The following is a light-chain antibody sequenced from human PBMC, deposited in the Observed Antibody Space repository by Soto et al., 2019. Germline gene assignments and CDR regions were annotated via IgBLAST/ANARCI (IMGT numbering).Light chain of an antibody. V-gene: IGLV2-14*01. CDR2: DVR. CDR1: SSDVGGSNY. CDR3: SSYTSTGSRYV. Sequence: QSALTQPASVSGSPGQSITFSCTGTSSDVGGSNYVSWYQQHPGKAPKLMIYDVRNRPSGISNRFSGSKSGNTASLTISGLQAEDEAEYYCSSYTSTGSRYVFGSGTKLTVL. J-gene: IGLJ1*01.